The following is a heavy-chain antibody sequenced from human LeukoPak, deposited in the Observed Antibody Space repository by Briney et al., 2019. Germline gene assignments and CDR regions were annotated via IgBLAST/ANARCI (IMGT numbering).Heavy chain of an antibody. J-gene: IGHJ6*02. CDR2: INPKSGGT. CDR3: ARDHCSANSCYGDYYNGLDV. Sequence: ASVKVSCKASGYTFTAYYLQWVRLAPGQGLEWMGWINPKSGGTEYAQRFQGRVTMTRDTSISTAYMELSRLRSDDTAVYYCARDHCSANSCYGDYYNGLDVWGQGTTVTVSS. V-gene: IGHV1-2*02. D-gene: IGHD2-2*01. CDR1: GYTFTAYY.